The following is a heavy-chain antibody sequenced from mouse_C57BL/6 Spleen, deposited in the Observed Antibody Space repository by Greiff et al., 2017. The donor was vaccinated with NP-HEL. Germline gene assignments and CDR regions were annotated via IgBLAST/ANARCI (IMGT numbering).Heavy chain of an antibody. J-gene: IGHJ3*01. CDR3: VGGLQPAWFAY. CDR2: IRSKSNNYAT. CDR1: GFSFNTYA. V-gene: IGHV10-1*01. D-gene: IGHD2-2*01. Sequence: EVQVVESGGGLVQPKGSLKLSCAASGFSFNTYAMNWVRQAPGKGLEWVARIRSKSNNYATYYADSVKDRFTISRDDSESMLYLQMNNLKTEDTAMYYCVGGLQPAWFAYWGQGTLVTVSA.